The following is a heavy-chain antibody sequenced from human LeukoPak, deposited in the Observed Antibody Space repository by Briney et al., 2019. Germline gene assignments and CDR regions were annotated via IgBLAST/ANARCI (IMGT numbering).Heavy chain of an antibody. Sequence: SETLSLTCTVSGGSLSSYYWSWIRQPPGKGLEWIGYIYYSGSTNYNPSLKSRVTISVDTSKNQFSLKLSSVTAADTAVYYCARDSYYYGMDVWGQGTTVTVSS. J-gene: IGHJ6*02. CDR1: GGSLSSYY. V-gene: IGHV4-59*12. CDR2: IYYSGST. CDR3: ARDSYYYGMDV.